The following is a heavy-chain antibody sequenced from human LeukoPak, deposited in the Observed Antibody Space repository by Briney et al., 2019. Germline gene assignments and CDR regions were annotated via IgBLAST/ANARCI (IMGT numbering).Heavy chain of an antibody. CDR3: ARGGFRRFVPWFNP. CDR1: GFSFRDYG. D-gene: IGHD3-10*01. CDR2: IWHDGSKK. J-gene: IGHJ5*02. V-gene: IGHV3-33*01. Sequence: QSGGSLRLSCVASGFSFRDYGVHWVRQAPGKGLEWLAVIWHDGSKKFYADSVKGRFSTSRDNSKNTLYLEMNSLRAEDTAVYFCARGGFRRFVPWFNPWGQGTLVIVST.